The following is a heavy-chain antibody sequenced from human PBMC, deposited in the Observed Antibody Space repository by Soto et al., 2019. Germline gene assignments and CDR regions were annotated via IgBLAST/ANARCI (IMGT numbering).Heavy chain of an antibody. CDR3: ARPPRDCNKTSCYYADH. J-gene: IGHJ4*01. Sequence: GESLKISCRGSEYDFNTNWFGWVRQLPGKGLEWVGIMYPGDSDTRYNPSLQGHVTLSADVTVSTAFLQWRSLKTSDTGMYFCARPPRDCNKTSCYYADHWGHGTQVTVSS. D-gene: IGHD2-2*01. CDR1: EYDFNTNW. V-gene: IGHV5-51*01. CDR2: MYPGDSDT.